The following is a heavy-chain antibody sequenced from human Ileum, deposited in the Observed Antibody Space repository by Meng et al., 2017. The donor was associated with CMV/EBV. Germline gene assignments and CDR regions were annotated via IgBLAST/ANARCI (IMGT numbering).Heavy chain of an antibody. CDR2: LYYGANT. J-gene: IGHJ4*02. V-gene: IGHV4-39*06. D-gene: IGHD2-2*01. CDR1: GGSISSASYF. CDR3: ARGVHGRFCPGTTCYPVDY. Sequence: SETLSLTCAVSGGSISSASYFWGWSRHPPGKGLEWIGNLYYGANTYYNPSLRRRVSISADKSRNQFALKVESVTAADTAVYYCARGVHGRFCPGTTCYPVDYWGQGTLVTVSS.